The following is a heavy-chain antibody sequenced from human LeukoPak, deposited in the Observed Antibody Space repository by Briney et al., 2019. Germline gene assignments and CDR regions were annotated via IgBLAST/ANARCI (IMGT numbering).Heavy chain of an antibody. Sequence: GGSLRLACAAFGFTFSSYSMHWVRHAPSKGLEWVAVISYDGSNKYYANSGKGRFTISRDNSKTTLYPQMTSLRAQNTAVYYCATDFDGSSQYQLLLGSYYSHGMDVWGKGTTVTVSS. D-gene: IGHD2-2*01. CDR3: ATDFDGSSQYQLLLGSYYSHGMDV. V-gene: IGHV3-30-3*01. J-gene: IGHJ6*04. CDR1: GFTFSSYS. CDR2: ISYDGSNK.